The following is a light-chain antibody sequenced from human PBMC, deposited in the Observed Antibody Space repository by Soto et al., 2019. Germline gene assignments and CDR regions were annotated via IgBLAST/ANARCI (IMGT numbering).Light chain of an antibody. J-gene: IGLJ3*02. CDR2: DVT. V-gene: IGLV2-11*01. CDR1: SSDLGGYNH. Sequence: QSALSQPASVSGSPGQSITISCTGTSSDLGGYNHVSWYQQHPGKAPKLMIYDVTKRPSGVPDRFSGSTSGNTASLTISGLQAEDEADYYCCSYPGSHTWVFGGGTKLTVL. CDR3: CSYPGSHTWV.